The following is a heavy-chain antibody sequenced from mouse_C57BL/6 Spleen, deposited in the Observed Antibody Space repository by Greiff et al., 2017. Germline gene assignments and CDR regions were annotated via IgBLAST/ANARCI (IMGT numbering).Heavy chain of an antibody. CDR1: GYAFTNYL. V-gene: IGHV1-54*01. CDR3: ARRADDYDGAWFAY. J-gene: IGHJ3*01. Sequence: QVQLKQSGAELVRPGTSVKVSCKASGYAFTNYLIEWVKQRPGQGLEWIGVINPGSGGTNYNEKFKGKATLTADKSSSTAYMQLSSLTSEDSAVYFCARRADDYDGAWFAYWGQGTLVTVSA. D-gene: IGHD2-4*01. CDR2: INPGSGGT.